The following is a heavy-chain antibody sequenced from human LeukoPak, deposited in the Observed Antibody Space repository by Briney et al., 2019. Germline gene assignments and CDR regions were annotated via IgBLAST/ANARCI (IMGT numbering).Heavy chain of an antibody. Sequence: GGSLRLSCAASGFTFSSYAMSWVRQAPGKGLEWVSAISGSGGSTYYADSVKGRFTISRDNSKNTLYLQMNSLRDEDTAVYHCAKDRMVRGVISYEVGYWGQGTLVTVSS. D-gene: IGHD3-10*01. CDR2: ISGSGGST. CDR3: AKDRMVRGVISYEVGY. J-gene: IGHJ4*02. CDR1: GFTFSSYA. V-gene: IGHV3-23*01.